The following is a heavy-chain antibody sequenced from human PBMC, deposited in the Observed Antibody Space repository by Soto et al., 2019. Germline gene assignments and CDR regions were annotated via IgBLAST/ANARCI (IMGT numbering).Heavy chain of an antibody. Sequence: PGGSLRLSCAASGFTFSTYSMNWVRQAPGKGLEWVSYISTGSTTIYYADSVKGRFTISRDNAKNSLYLQMNSLRAEDTAVYYCARGYCRGGSCYSGDAFDIWGQGTMVTVSS. V-gene: IGHV3-48*01. CDR1: GFTFSTYS. J-gene: IGHJ3*02. D-gene: IGHD2-15*01. CDR3: ARGYCRGGSCYSGDAFDI. CDR2: ISTGSTTI.